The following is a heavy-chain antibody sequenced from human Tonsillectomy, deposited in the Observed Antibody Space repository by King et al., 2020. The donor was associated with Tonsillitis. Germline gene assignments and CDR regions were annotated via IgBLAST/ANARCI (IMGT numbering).Heavy chain of an antibody. V-gene: IGHV3-53*01. D-gene: IGHD5-12*01. CDR1: GFTVSSTY. CDR3: ARGWGYGSNDAFDI. J-gene: IGHJ3*02. CDR2: IYSGGST. Sequence: VQLVESGGGLIQPGGSLRLSCAASGFTVSSTYMSWVRQAPGKGLEWVSIIYSGGSTYYADSVKGRFTISRDNSKNTLYLQMNSLRAEDTAVYYCARGWGYGSNDAFDIWGQGTMVTVSS.